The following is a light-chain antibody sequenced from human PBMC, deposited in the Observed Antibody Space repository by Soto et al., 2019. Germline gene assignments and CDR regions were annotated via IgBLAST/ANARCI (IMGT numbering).Light chain of an antibody. Sequence: QSVLTQPPSVSGAPGQRVTISCSGTSSSIGVGYEVHWYHQLPGTAPKLVVSGNGNRPSGVPDRLSASKSGTSASLAITGLQAEDEGHYSCQSYDNRLTAYVFGTGTRLTVL. V-gene: IGLV1-40*01. CDR1: SSSIGVGYE. J-gene: IGLJ1*01. CDR3: QSYDNRLTAYV. CDR2: GNG.